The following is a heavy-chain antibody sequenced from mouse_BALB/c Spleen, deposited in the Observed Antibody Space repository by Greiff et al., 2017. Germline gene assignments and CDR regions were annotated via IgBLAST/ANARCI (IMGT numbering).Heavy chain of an antibody. CDR3: ARYGKRYYYAMDY. CDR2: IDTSDSYT. J-gene: IGHJ4*01. CDR1: GYSFTSYW. D-gene: IGHD2-1*01. V-gene: IGHV1-69*02. Sequence: QVQLQQSGAELAKPGASVKMSCKASGYSFTSYWMHWVKQRPGQGLEWIGAIDTSDSYTSYNQKFKGKATLTVDESSSTAYMQLSSLTSEDSAVYYCARYGKRYYYAMDYWGQGTSGTVSS.